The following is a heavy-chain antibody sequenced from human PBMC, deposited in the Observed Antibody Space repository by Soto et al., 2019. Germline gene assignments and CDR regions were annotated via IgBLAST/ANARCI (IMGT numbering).Heavy chain of an antibody. J-gene: IGHJ5*02. Sequence: ASVKVSCKASGYTFTGYYMHWVRQAPGQGLEWMGWINPNSGGTNYAQKFQGRVTMTRDTSISTAYMELSRLRSDDTAVYYCARDLPSGTAVAGPWGQGTLVTVSS. D-gene: IGHD6-19*01. CDR2: INPNSGGT. CDR1: GYTFTGYY. V-gene: IGHV1-2*02. CDR3: ARDLPSGTAVAGP.